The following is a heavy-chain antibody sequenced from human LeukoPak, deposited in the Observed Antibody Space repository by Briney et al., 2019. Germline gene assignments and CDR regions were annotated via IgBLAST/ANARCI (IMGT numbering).Heavy chain of an antibody. Sequence: SETLSLTCAVYGGSFSGYYWSWIRQPPGKGLEWIGEINHSGSTNYNPSLKSRVTISVDTSKNQFSLKLSSVTAADTAVYYCARGQRRRSSYYYDSSGYSYFDNWGQGTLVTVSS. CDR3: ARGQRRRSSYYYDSSGYSYFDN. CDR1: GGSFSGYY. J-gene: IGHJ4*02. CDR2: INHSGST. V-gene: IGHV4-34*01. D-gene: IGHD3-22*01.